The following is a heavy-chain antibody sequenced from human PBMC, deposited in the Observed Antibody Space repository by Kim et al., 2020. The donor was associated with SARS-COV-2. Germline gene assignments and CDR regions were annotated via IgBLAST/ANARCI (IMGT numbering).Heavy chain of an antibody. V-gene: IGHV4-34*01. D-gene: IGHD1-26*01. Sequence: SETLSLTCAVHGGSLSGSYWSWIRQPPGKGLEWIGESNHLGGTNYNPSLKSRVTISVDTSKNQFSLRLSSVTAADTAVYYCARLGGNTQMRYNWFDPWGQGTLVTVSS. J-gene: IGHJ5*02. CDR2: SNHLGGT. CDR1: GGSLSGSY. CDR3: ARLGGNTQMRYNWFDP.